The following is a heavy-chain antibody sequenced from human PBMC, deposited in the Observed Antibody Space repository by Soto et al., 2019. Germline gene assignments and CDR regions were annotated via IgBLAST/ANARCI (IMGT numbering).Heavy chain of an antibody. J-gene: IGHJ6*02. Sequence: GGSLRLSCAASGFTFSSYGMHWVRQAPGKGLEWVAFISYVGCIKYYADSVKVRFTISRDNSKNTLYLQMNSLRAEDTAVYYCAKDLWAPKDQDDKYYYYGMDVWGQGTTVTAP. CDR2: ISYVGCIK. V-gene: IGHV3-30*18. CDR1: GFTFSSYG. D-gene: IGHD3-16*01. CDR3: AKDLWAPKDQDDKYYYYGMDV.